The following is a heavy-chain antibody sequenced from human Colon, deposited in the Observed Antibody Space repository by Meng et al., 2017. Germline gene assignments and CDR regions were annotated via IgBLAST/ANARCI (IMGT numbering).Heavy chain of an antibody. CDR1: GFTFINYS. V-gene: IGHV3-21*01. J-gene: IGHJ4*02. D-gene: IGHD3-16*01. Sequence: EVQSVESGGGLVKPGESLRLSCAASGFTFINYSVVWVRQAAGKGLEWVSSISSSSAYIYYADSVKGRFTISRDNAKNSVYLQMNSLRAEDTAVYYCARIVGDGPDYWGQGTLVTVSS. CDR2: ISSSSAYI. CDR3: ARIVGDGPDY.